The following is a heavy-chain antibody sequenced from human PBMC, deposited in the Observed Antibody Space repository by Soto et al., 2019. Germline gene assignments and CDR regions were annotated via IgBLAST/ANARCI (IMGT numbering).Heavy chain of an antibody. J-gene: IGHJ4*02. Sequence: EVQLLESGGGLVQPGGSLRLSCAASGFTFSTYAMNWVRQAPGKGLEWVSSIDSSGGGTYYADSVKGRFTISRDNSKNTLYLQMNSLRAEDAAIYYCAKVDRQTKLGGTTNWGQGTLVTVS. V-gene: IGHV3-23*01. D-gene: IGHD1-26*01. CDR1: GFTFSTYA. CDR3: AKVDRQTKLGGTTN. CDR2: IDSSGGGT.